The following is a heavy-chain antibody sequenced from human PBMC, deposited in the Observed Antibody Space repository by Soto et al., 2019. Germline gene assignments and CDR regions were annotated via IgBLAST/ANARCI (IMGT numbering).Heavy chain of an antibody. CDR2: IYHSGST. Sequence: SETLSLTCAVSGGSISSGGYSWSWIRQPLGKGLEWIGYIYHSGSTYYNPSPKSRVTISVDRSKNQFSLKLSSVTAADTAVYYCASGLVTTLHYWGQGTLVTVSS. D-gene: IGHD4-17*01. CDR1: GGSISSGGYS. CDR3: ASGLVTTLHY. V-gene: IGHV4-30-2*01. J-gene: IGHJ4*02.